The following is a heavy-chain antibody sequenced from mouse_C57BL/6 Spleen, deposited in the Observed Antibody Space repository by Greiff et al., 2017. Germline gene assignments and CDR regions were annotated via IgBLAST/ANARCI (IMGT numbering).Heavy chain of an antibody. CDR3: ARGDYYGSRGVAWFAY. J-gene: IGHJ3*01. V-gene: IGHV3-6*01. CDR2: ISYDGSN. Sequence: ESGPGLVKPSQSLSLTCSVTGYSITSGYYWNWIRQFPGNKLEWMGYISYDGSNNYNPSLKNRISITRDTSKNQFFLKLNSVTTEDTATYYCARGDYYGSRGVAWFAYWGQGTLVTVSA. D-gene: IGHD1-1*01. CDR1: GYSITSGYY.